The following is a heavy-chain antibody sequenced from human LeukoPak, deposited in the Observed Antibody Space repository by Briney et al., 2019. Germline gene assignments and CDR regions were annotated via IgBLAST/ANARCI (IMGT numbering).Heavy chain of an antibody. Sequence: GGSLRLSCAASGFTFSSYAMSWVRQAPGKGLEWVSAISGSGGSTYYADSVKGRFTISRDNSKNTLYLQMNSLRAEDTAVYYCAKDLARSTSYIRDWFDPWGQGTLVTVS. CDR3: AKDLARSTSYIRDWFDP. D-gene: IGHD2-2*01. CDR2: ISGSGGST. CDR1: GFTFSSYA. V-gene: IGHV3-23*01. J-gene: IGHJ5*02.